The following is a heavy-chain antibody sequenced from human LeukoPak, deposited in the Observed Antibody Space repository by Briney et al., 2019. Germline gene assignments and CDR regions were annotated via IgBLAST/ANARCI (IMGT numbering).Heavy chain of an antibody. CDR2: IYSGGST. D-gene: IGHD3-22*01. J-gene: IGHJ6*03. V-gene: IGHV3-66*02. CDR1: GFTVSSNY. Sequence: GGSLRLSCAASGFTVSSNYMSWVRQAPGKGLEWVSVIYSGGSTYYADSVKGRFTISRDNSKNTLYLQMNSLRAEDTAVYYCASLVVTPPKYYYYMDVWGKGTTVTVSS. CDR3: ASLVVTPPKYYYYMDV.